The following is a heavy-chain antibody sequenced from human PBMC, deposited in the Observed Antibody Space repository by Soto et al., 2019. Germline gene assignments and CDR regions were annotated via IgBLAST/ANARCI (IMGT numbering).Heavy chain of an antibody. CDR2: ISSDGSNK. D-gene: IGHD2-15*01. V-gene: IGHV3-30-3*01. CDR3: ARVRLGSLDY. Sequence: RQAPGKGLEWVAVISSDGSNKXXADSVKGRFTISRDNSKNTLYLQMNRLRAEDTAVYYCARVRLGSLDYWGQGTLVTVSS. J-gene: IGHJ4*02.